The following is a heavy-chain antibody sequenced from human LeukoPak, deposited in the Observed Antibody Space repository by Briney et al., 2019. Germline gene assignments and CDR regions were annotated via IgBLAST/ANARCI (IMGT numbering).Heavy chain of an antibody. V-gene: IGHV5-51*01. CDR2: IYPGDSDT. Sequence: HGESLKISCKGSGYSFTSYWIGWVRQMPGKGLEWMGIIYPGDSDTRYSPSFQGQVTISADKSISTAYLQWSSLKASDTAMYYCARYPHQGSYSSGWYVYWGQGTLVTVSS. CDR3: ARYPHQGSYSSGWYVY. D-gene: IGHD6-19*01. J-gene: IGHJ4*02. CDR1: GYSFTSYW.